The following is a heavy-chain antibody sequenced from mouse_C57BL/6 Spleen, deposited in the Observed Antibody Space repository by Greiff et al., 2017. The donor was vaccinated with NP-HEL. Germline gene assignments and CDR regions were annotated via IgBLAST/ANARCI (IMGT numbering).Heavy chain of an antibody. CDR3: AKHYYGSSHWYFDV. V-gene: IGHV2-9-1*01. CDR2: IWTGGGT. D-gene: IGHD1-1*01. Sequence: QVQLKESGPGLVAPSQSLSITCTVSGFSLTSYAISWVRQPPGKGLEWLGVIWTGGGTNYNSALKSRLSISKDNSKSQVFLKMNSLQTDDTARYYCAKHYYGSSHWYFDVWGTGTTVTVSS. CDR1: GFSLTSYA. J-gene: IGHJ1*03.